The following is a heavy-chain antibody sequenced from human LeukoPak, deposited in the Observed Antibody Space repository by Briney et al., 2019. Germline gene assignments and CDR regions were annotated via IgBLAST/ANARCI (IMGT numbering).Heavy chain of an antibody. CDR2: ISAYNGNT. Sequence: GASVKVSCKASGYTFTSYGISWVRQAPGQGLEWMGWISAYNGNTNYAQKLQGRVTMTTDTSTSTVYMELSSLRSEDTAVYYCARRHSNYATYYFDYWGQGTLVTVSS. CDR3: ARRHSNYATYYFDY. D-gene: IGHD4-11*01. CDR1: GYTFTSYG. J-gene: IGHJ4*02. V-gene: IGHV1-18*01.